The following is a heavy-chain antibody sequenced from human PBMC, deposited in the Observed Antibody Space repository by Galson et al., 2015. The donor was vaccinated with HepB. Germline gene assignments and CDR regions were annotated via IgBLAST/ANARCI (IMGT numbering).Heavy chain of an antibody. Sequence: SVKVSCKAPGYTFTNYGIGWVRQAPGQGLEWMGWISGYSGNTNYAQKFQVRVTMTTDTSTSTAYMELRRLRSDDTAVYYCARVAAAAGFLDYWGQGTLVTVSS. CDR1: GYTFTNYG. CDR2: ISGYSGNT. V-gene: IGHV1-18*01. CDR3: ARVAAAAGFLDY. J-gene: IGHJ4*02. D-gene: IGHD6-13*01.